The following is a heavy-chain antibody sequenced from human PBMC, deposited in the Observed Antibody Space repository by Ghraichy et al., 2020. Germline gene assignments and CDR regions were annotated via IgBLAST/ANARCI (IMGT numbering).Heavy chain of an antibody. CDR3: AGDSRHGQWDLPRFDY. J-gene: IGHJ4*02. CDR2: INYDGSER. CDR1: GFIFSNYW. D-gene: IGHD1-26*01. Sequence: GGSLRLSCAASGFIFSNYWMSWVRQAPGKGLEWVANINYDGSERYYVDSVKGRFTISRDNAKRSLFLQFNSPRVDDTAVYYCAGDSRHGQWDLPRFDYWGQGTLVTVSS. V-gene: IGHV3-7*01.